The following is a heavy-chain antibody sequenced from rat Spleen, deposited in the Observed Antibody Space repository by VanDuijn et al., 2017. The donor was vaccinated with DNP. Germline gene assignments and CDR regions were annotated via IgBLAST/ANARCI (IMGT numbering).Heavy chain of an antibody. CDR2: INGDSGTI. CDR1: GFNLNDYW. CDR3: SREGLRASDY. V-gene: IGHV4-2*01. D-gene: IGHD4-1*01. Sequence: EVKLVESGGGLVQPGRSLKLSCAATGFNLNDYWMGWVRQAPGKGLEWIGEINGDSGTIHYTSSLKDKITISLDNAQNTLHLQMSKLGSEDSAIYYCSREGLRASDYWGQGVLVTVSS. J-gene: IGHJ2*01.